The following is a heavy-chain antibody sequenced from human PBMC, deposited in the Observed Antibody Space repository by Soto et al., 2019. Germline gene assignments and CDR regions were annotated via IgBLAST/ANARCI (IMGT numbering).Heavy chain of an antibody. Sequence: SETLSLTCTVSGGSISSGGYSWTWIRQSPGKGLEWIGYTYQSGSAYYNPSLKSRVTISVDRSKNQFSLNLTSVTAADTAVYYCARDYYGMDAWGQGTTVTVSS. CDR1: GGSISSGGYS. J-gene: IGHJ6*02. V-gene: IGHV4-30-2*06. CDR3: ARDYYGMDA. CDR2: TYQSGSA.